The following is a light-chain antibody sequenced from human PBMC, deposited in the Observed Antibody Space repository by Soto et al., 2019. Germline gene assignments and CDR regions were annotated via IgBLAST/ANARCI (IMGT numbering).Light chain of an antibody. CDR2: DAS. CDR3: QHRSSWPRT. J-gene: IGKJ3*01. V-gene: IGKV3-11*01. Sequence: EIVLTQSPATLSLSPGERATLSCRASQSVGSSLAWYQQKPGQAPKLLIYDASNRATGIPARFSGSGSGTDFPLTISSLEPEDFTVYYCQHRSSWPRTFGPGTKVDFK. CDR1: QSVGSS.